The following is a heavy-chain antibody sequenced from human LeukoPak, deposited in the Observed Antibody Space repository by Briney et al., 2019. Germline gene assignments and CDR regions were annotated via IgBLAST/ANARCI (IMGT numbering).Heavy chain of an antibody. CDR3: ARRERLGYSYGRGTLDI. V-gene: IGHV3-48*01. D-gene: IGHD5-18*01. CDR1: GFTFSSYE. Sequence: GGSLRLSCAASGFTFSSYEMNWVRQAPGRGLEWVSYISSSTSTIYYADSVKGRFTVSRDNAKNSLYLQMNSLRAEDTAVYYCARRERLGYSYGRGTLDIWGQGTMVTVSS. CDR2: ISSSTSTI. J-gene: IGHJ3*02.